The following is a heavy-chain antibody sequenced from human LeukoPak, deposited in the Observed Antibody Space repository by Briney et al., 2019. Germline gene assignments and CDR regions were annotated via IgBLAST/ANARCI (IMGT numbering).Heavy chain of an antibody. V-gene: IGHV3-23*01. Sequence: AXXXXRQXPGXXXXXXSAISGSGGXTXXADSVKGRFTISRDXXKNTLYLQMNRLRAEDTAVYYCXXXXXXXXXXXXWGQXXXXXVSS. CDR2: ISGSGGXT. CDR3: XXXXXXXXXXXX. J-gene: IGHJ1*01. CDR1: A.